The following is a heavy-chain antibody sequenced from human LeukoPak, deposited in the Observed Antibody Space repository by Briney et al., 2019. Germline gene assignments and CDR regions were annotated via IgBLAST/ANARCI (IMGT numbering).Heavy chain of an antibody. V-gene: IGHV1-2*02. D-gene: IGHD1-7*01. J-gene: IGHJ4*02. CDR1: GYTFTGYY. CDR3: ARDRAGGDWNSNLSEYDY. Sequence: ASVKVSCKASGYTFTGYYMHRVRQAPGQGLEWMGWINPNSGGTNYAQKFQGRVTMTRDTSISTAYMELSRLRSDDTAVYYCARDRAGGDWNSNLSEYDYWGQGTLVTVSS. CDR2: INPNSGGT.